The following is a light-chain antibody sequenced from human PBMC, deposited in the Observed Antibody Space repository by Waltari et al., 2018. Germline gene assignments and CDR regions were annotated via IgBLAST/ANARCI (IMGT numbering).Light chain of an antibody. CDR1: SSDVGFYNY. J-gene: IGLJ3*02. CDR2: DVS. V-gene: IGLV2-14*01. Sequence: QSALTQPASVSGSPGQSITISCTGTSSDVGFYNYVPCYQQHPGKAPKLIIYDVSERPSGVSDRFSVRFSGLQAEDEADYYCNSYTGSGSWVFGGGTKLTVL. CDR3: NSYTGSGSWV.